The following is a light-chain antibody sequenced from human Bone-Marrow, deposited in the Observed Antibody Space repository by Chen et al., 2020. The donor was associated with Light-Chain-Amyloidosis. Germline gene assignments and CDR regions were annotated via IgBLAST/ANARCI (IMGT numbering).Light chain of an antibody. CDR1: DLPTKY. V-gene: IGLV3-25*03. CDR3: QSADSSGTYEVI. Sequence: SYELTQPPSVSVSPGQTARITCSGDDLPTKYAYWYQQKPGQAPVLVIHRDTERPSGIAGRFSGSRSGTKATLTIRGGQAEDEADYHCQSADSSGTYEVIFGGGTKLTVL. J-gene: IGLJ2*01. CDR2: RDT.